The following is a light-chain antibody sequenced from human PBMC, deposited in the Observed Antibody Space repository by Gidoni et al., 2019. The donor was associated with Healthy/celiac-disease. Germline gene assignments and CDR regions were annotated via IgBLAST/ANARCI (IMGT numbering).Light chain of an antibody. CDR2: GAS. CDR3: QQYNNWPRT. J-gene: IGKJ1*01. Sequence: EIVMTQSPATLSASPGERATLSCRASQSVSSNLAWYQQKPGQAPRLLIYGASTRATGIPARFSGSGSGTEFTLTISSLQSEDFAVYYCQQYNNWPRTFGQXTKVEIK. CDR1: QSVSSN. V-gene: IGKV3-15*01.